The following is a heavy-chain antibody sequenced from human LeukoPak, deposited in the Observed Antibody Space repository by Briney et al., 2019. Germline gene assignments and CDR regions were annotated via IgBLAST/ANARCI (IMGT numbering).Heavy chain of an antibody. CDR1: RGSISSSSYY. CDR2: IYYSGST. D-gene: IGHD3-10*01. CDR3: ARLRAYGSGRLDY. V-gene: IGHV4-39*07. Sequence: PSETLSLTCTVSRGSISSSSYYWGWIRQPPGKGLEWIGSIYYSGSTYYNPSLKSRVTISVDTSKNQFSLKLSSVTAADTAVYYCARLRAYGSGRLDYWGQGTLVTVSS. J-gene: IGHJ4*02.